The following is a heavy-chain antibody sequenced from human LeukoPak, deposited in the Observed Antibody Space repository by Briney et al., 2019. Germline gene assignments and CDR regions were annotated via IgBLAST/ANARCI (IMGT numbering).Heavy chain of an antibody. CDR3: ARRRRLNYYDSSGYYYGS. CDR1: GGSFSGYY. D-gene: IGHD3-22*01. V-gene: IGHV4-34*01. Sequence: SETLSLTCAVYGGSFSGYYWSWIRQPPGKGLEWIGEINHSGSTNYNPSLKSRVTISVDTSKNQFSLKLSSVTAADTAVYYCARRRRLNYYDSSGYYYGSWGQGTLVTVSS. CDR2: INHSGST. J-gene: IGHJ5*01.